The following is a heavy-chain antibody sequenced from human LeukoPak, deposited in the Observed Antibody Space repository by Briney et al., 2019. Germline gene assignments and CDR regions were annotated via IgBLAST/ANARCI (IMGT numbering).Heavy chain of an antibody. CDR1: GFTFSSYG. CDR2: IWYDGSDK. J-gene: IGHJ5*02. D-gene: IGHD6-19*01. V-gene: IGHV3-33*01. CDR3: ATDQRGSGWFDP. Sequence: PGGSLRLSCAASGFTFSSYGMHWVRQAPGKGLEWVAVIWYDGSDKYYADSVKGRFTISRDNSKNTLYLQVNSLRAEDTAVYYCATDQRGSGWFDPWGQGTLVTVSS.